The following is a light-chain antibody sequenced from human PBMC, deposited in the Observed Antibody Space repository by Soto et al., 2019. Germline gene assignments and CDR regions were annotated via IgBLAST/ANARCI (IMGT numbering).Light chain of an antibody. CDR2: DAS. Sequence: EIVLTQSPATLSLSPGERATLSCRASQSVSSYLAWYQLKPGQAPRLLIYDASNRATGIPARFSGSGSGTDFTLTISSLEPEDFAVYYCQQRSNWPPLFTFGPGTKVDIK. CDR3: QQRSNWPPLFT. V-gene: IGKV3-11*01. CDR1: QSVSSY. J-gene: IGKJ3*01.